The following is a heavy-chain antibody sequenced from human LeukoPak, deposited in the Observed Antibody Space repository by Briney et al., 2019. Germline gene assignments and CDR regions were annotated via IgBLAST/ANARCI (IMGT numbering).Heavy chain of an antibody. D-gene: IGHD6-6*01. J-gene: IGHJ3*02. CDR2: IYYSGST. CDR1: GGSISSYY. CDR3: ARLKFLYSSSSDDAFDI. V-gene: IGHV4-39*01. Sequence: SETLSLTCTVSGGSISSYYWSWIRQPPWKGLEWIGSIYYSGSTYYNPSLKSRVTISVDTSKNQFSLKLSSVTAADTAVYYCARLKFLYSSSSDDAFDIWGQGTMVTVSS.